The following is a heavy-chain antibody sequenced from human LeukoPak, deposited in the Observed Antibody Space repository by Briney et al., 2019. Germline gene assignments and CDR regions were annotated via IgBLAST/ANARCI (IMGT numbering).Heavy chain of an antibody. V-gene: IGHV3-30*18. J-gene: IGHJ4*02. CDR1: GFTFSSYW. D-gene: IGHD6-19*01. CDR2: ISDDGSRS. Sequence: GGSLRLSCAASGFTFSSYWMSWVRQAPGKGLEWVAVISDDGSRSYFANSVKGRFTMSKDNSKNTVYLQMNSLRPDDTAVYFCAKDRAGAADYWGQGTLVTVSS. CDR3: AKDRAGAADY.